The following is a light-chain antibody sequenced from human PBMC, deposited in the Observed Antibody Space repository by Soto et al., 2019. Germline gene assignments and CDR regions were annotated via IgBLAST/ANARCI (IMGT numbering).Light chain of an antibody. CDR3: HQSYSTPPWT. CDR2: DAS. V-gene: IGKV1-39*01. J-gene: IGKJ1*01. CDR1: QSIRSY. Sequence: DIQLTQSPSSLSASVGDKVTITCRASQSIRSYLNWVQQKPGKAPKLLIYDASSLQTGVPSRFSGSGSGTDFSLTISSLQPEDVATYYCHQSYSTPPWTFGQGTKV.